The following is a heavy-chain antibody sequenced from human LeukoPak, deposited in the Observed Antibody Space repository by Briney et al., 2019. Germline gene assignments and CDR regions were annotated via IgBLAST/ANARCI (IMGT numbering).Heavy chain of an antibody. D-gene: IGHD6-19*01. Sequence: ASVKVSCKASGGTFTGYYIHWVRQAPGQGLEWMGCINPNRGDTNYAQKFQGRVTMTRDTSISTAYMELSRLRSDDTAVYYCARDFRPGIAVAGIPDYWGQGTLVTVSS. CDR3: ARDFRPGIAVAGIPDY. CDR2: INPNRGDT. CDR1: GGTFTGYY. J-gene: IGHJ4*02. V-gene: IGHV1-2*02.